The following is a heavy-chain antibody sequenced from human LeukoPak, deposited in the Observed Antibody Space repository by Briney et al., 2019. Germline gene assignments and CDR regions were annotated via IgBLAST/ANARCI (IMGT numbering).Heavy chain of an antibody. CDR2: ISHGGST. D-gene: IGHD5-18*01. J-gene: IGHJ4*02. Sequence: PSETLSLTCTVSGGSISSSGYCWGWIRQPPGMGLERIGEISHGGSTNYNPSLKSRVTISVDTSKNQFYLKLSSVTAADTAVYYCARVVEWGRGANTATTQTFDYWGQGTLVIVPS. CDR3: ARVVEWGRGANTATTQTFDY. CDR1: GGSISSSGYC. V-gene: IGHV4-39*07.